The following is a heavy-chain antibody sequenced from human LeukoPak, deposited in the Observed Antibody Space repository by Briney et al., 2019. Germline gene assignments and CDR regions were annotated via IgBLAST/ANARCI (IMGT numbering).Heavy chain of an antibody. CDR1: GFTFSSYA. CDR3: ASFEGSILYYFDY. Sequence: PGGSLRLSCAASGFTFSSYAMSWVRQAPGKGLEWVSAISGSGGRTYYADSVKGRFTISRDNSKNTLYLQMNSLRAEDTAVYYCASFEGSILYYFDYWGQGTLVTVSS. D-gene: IGHD3-9*01. V-gene: IGHV3-23*01. CDR2: ISGSGGRT. J-gene: IGHJ4*02.